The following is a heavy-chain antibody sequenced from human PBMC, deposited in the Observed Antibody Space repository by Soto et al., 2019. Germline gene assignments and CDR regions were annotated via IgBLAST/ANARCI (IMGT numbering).Heavy chain of an antibody. J-gene: IGHJ6*04. CDR2: FYSGGKT. Sequence: ESGGGLVQPGGSLRLSCSASGFTVSSSYINWVRQAPGKGLEWVSTFYSGGKTYYADSVQGRFTISRHSSENTLYLQMNSLRSEDTAVYYCARAGQYCTTGTCYPASMGVWGEGTTVTVSS. D-gene: IGHD2-15*01. CDR1: GFTVSSSY. CDR3: ARAGQYCTTGTCYPASMGV. V-gene: IGHV3-53*04.